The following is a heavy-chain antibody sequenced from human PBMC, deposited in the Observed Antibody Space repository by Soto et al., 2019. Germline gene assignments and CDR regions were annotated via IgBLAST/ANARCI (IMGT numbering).Heavy chain of an antibody. CDR1: GDTFSNYV. CDR2: IVPIFRTA. Sequence: QVQLVQSGAEVKKPGSSVKVACKVSGDTFSNYVINWVRQAPGQGLEWMGAIVPIFRTANYAQKFQGRVTITADEFTITAYMELGGLRSEDTATYYCARETSAPGTFREDASDIWGQGTLVTVSS. D-gene: IGHD6-13*01. V-gene: IGHV1-69*12. CDR3: ARETSAPGTFREDASDI. J-gene: IGHJ3*02.